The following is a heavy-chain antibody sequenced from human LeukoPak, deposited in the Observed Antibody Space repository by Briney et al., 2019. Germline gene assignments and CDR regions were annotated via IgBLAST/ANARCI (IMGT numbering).Heavy chain of an antibody. J-gene: IGHJ4*02. CDR1: GYTFTSCG. V-gene: IGHV1-18*01. CDR3: ARDSCSWYWKLFDY. CDR2: ISAYNGNT. Sequence: ASVKVSCKASGYTFTSCGISWVRQAPGQGLEWMGWISAYNGNTNYAQKLQGRVTMTTDTSTSTAYMELRSLRSDDTAVYYCARDSCSWYWKLFDYWGQGTLVTVSS. D-gene: IGHD6-13*01.